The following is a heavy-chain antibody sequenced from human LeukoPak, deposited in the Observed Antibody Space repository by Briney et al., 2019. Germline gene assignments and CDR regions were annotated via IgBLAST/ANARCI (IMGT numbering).Heavy chain of an antibody. D-gene: IGHD6-19*01. Sequence: GGSLRLSCAASGFTFSSYAMSWVRQAPGKGLEWVAVISYDGSNKYHADSVKGRFTISRDNSKNTLYLQMNSLRAEDTAVYYCARAIVKQWLVMYYYYGMDVWGQGTTVTVSS. V-gene: IGHV3-30-3*01. CDR3: ARAIVKQWLVMYYYYGMDV. J-gene: IGHJ6*02. CDR2: ISYDGSNK. CDR1: GFTFSSYA.